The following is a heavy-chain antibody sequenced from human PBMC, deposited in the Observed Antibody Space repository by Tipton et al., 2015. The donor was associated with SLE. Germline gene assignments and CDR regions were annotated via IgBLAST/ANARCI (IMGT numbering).Heavy chain of an antibody. CDR1: GDSISGYY. CDR3: ARVFQGAHWSWYFDV. Sequence: GSLRLSCTVSGDSISGYYWSWIRQPPWKGLEWIGYVYYTGTTNYNPSLKSRVTISVDTSKNQFSLKLSSVTAADTAVYYCARVFQGAHWSWYFDVWGRGILVTVSS. D-gene: IGHD1-1*01. J-gene: IGHJ2*01. V-gene: IGHV4-59*01. CDR2: VYYTGTT.